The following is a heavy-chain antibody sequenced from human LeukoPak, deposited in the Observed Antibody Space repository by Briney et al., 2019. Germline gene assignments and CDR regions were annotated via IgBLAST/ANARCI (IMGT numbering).Heavy chain of an antibody. CDR3: TRVTVGWFGELSPSYMDV. J-gene: IGHJ6*03. Sequence: GGSLRLSCAASGFTFSSYTMNWVRLAPGKGLEWVGFIRSKAYGGTTEYAASVKGRFTISRDDSKSIAYLQMNSLKTEDTAVYYCTRVTVGWFGELSPSYMDVWGKGTTVTISS. D-gene: IGHD3-10*01. V-gene: IGHV3-49*04. CDR1: GFTFSSYT. CDR2: IRSKAYGGTT.